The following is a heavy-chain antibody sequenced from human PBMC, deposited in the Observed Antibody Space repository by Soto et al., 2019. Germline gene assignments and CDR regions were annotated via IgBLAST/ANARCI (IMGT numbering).Heavy chain of an antibody. V-gene: IGHV4-31*03. D-gene: IGHD3-10*01. CDR3: AGERPPGTGWVDWCDP. CDR1: GGSISSGGYY. J-gene: IGHJ5*02. Sequence: QVQLQESGPGLVKPSQTLSLTCTVSGGSISSGGYYWSWIRQHPGKGLEWIGYIYYSGSTYYNPSLQSRVTIPVGTIKNQSSLKLRSVTAAVKGVYYCAGERPPGTGWVDWCDPWRQGTLVAVSS. CDR2: IYYSGST.